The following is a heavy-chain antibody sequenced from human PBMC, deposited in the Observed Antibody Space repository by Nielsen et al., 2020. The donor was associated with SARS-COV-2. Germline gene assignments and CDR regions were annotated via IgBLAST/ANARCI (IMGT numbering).Heavy chain of an antibody. Sequence: SETLSLTCTVSGGSISSYYWSWIRQPAGKGLEWIGRIYTSGSTNYNPSLKSRVTMSVDTSKNQFSLKLSSVTAADTALYYCAKARLPGGSFNYGMDVWGQGTTVTVSS. V-gene: IGHV4-4*07. CDR2: IYTSGST. D-gene: IGHD1-26*01. J-gene: IGHJ6*02. CDR1: GGSISSYY. CDR3: AKARLPGGSFNYGMDV.